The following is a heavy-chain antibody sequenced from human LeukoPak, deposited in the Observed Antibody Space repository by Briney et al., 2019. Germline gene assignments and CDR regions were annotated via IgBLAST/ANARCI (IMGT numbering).Heavy chain of an antibody. Sequence: ASVKVSCKASGYTFTGYYMHWVRQAPGQGLEWMGWINPNSGGTNYAQKFQGRVTMTRDTSTSTVYMELSSLRSEDTAVYYCARTGSSGYYYYAFDIWGQGAMVTVSS. CDR2: INPNSGGT. J-gene: IGHJ3*02. D-gene: IGHD3-22*01. CDR3: ARTGSSGYYYYAFDI. CDR1: GYTFTGYY. V-gene: IGHV1-2*02.